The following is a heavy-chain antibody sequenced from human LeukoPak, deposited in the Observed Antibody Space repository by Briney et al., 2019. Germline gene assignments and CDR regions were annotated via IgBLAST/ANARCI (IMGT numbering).Heavy chain of an antibody. D-gene: IGHD6-19*01. V-gene: IGHV3-23*01. CDR3: AKDPRGSGRYLDY. CDR2: ISGSGGST. CDR1: GFTVSSNY. J-gene: IGHJ4*02. Sequence: GGSLRLSCAASGFTVSSNYMSWVRQAPGKGLEWVSAISGSGGSTYYADSVKGRFTISRDNSKNTLYLQMNSLRAEDTAVYYCAKDPRGSGRYLDYWGQGTLVTVSS.